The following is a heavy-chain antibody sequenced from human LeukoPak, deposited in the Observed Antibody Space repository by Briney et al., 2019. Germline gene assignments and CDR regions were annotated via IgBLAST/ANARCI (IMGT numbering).Heavy chain of an antibody. CDR2: IYHSGST. D-gene: IGHD2-15*01. CDR3: ARDAVVVAATGY. Sequence: PSETLSLTCTVSGGSISSYYWGWIRQPPGKGLEWIGSIYHSGSTYYNPSLKSRVTISVDTSKNQFSLKLSSVTAADTAVYYCARDAVVVAATGYWGQGTLVTVSS. J-gene: IGHJ4*02. CDR1: GGSISSYY. V-gene: IGHV4-38-2*02.